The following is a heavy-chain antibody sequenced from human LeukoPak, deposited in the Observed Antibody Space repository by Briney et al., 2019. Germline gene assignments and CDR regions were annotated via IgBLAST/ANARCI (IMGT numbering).Heavy chain of an antibody. Sequence: ASVKVSCKASGGTFSSYAISWVRQAPGQGLEWMGRIIPILGIANYAQKFQGRVTITADKSTSTAYTELSSLRSEDTAVYYCARGLEQQLPREYFQHWGQGTLVTVSS. D-gene: IGHD6-13*01. CDR2: IIPILGIA. CDR1: GGTFSSYA. V-gene: IGHV1-69*04. J-gene: IGHJ1*01. CDR3: ARGLEQQLPREYFQH.